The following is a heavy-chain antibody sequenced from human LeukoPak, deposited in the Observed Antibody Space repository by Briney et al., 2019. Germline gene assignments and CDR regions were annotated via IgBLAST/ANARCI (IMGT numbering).Heavy chain of an antibody. J-gene: IGHJ4*02. CDR2: IWYDGSNK. D-gene: IGHD1-26*01. Sequence: PGGSLRLSCAASGLTFSNYDMHWVRQAPGKGLEWVAVIWYDGSNKYYADSVKGRFTLSRDNSKNTLYLQMNSLRAEDTAVYYCAKRNSGNYFDDWGQGSLVTVSS. V-gene: IGHV3-33*06. CDR1: GLTFSNYD. CDR3: AKRNSGNYFDD.